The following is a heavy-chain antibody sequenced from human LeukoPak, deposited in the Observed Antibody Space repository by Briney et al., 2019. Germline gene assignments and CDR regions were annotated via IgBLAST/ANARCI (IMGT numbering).Heavy chain of an antibody. J-gene: IGHJ4*02. Sequence: GGSLRLSCAASGFTFSAFGMNWVRQAPGKGLEWVSTITKSGDSTYYADSVKGRFAISRDNSKNTLYLQMSSLRAEDTAVYYCAKVSGKTGSAAGSLPFDYWGQGTLVTVSS. V-gene: IGHV3-23*01. CDR3: AKVSGKTGSAAGSLPFDY. CDR1: GFTFSAFG. D-gene: IGHD6-13*01. CDR2: ITKSGDST.